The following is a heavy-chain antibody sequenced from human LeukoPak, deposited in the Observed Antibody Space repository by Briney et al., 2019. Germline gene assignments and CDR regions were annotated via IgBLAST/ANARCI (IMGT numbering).Heavy chain of an antibody. Sequence: ASVKVSCKASGGTFSSCAISWVRQAPGQGLEWMGRIIPIFGTASYAQKFRGRVTITTDESTSTAYMELSSLRSEDTAVYYCARDPPYSGYEPSDYWGQGTLVTVSS. D-gene: IGHD5-12*01. CDR2: IIPIFGTA. V-gene: IGHV1-69*05. J-gene: IGHJ4*02. CDR3: ARDPPYSGYEPSDY. CDR1: GGTFSSCA.